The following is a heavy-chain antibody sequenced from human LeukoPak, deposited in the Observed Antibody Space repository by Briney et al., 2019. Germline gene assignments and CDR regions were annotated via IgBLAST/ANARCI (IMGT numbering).Heavy chain of an antibody. CDR3: ARGFGITEYFDY. CDR2: IYSGGST. J-gene: IGHJ4*02. CDR1: GFTVSSNY. V-gene: IGHV3-53*01. D-gene: IGHD1-14*01. Sequence: GGSLRLSCAASGFTVSSNYMSWVRQAPGKGREWVSVIYSGGSTYYADSVKGRFTISRDNSKNTLYLQMNSLRAEDTAVYYCARGFGITEYFDYWGEGALVTVSS.